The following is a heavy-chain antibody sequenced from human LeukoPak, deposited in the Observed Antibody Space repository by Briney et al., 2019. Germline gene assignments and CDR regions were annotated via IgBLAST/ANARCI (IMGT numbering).Heavy chain of an antibody. J-gene: IGHJ3*02. CDR3: TSDGYRNFGAAFDI. CDR2: INNDGSST. V-gene: IGHV3-74*01. D-gene: IGHD4-11*01. CDR1: GFTFNTYW. Sequence: GGSLRLSCAASGFTFNTYWMHWVRQALGKGLVWVAHINNDGSSTNYADSVKGRFTISRDNAKNTLYLQMNSLRAEDTAVYYCTSDGYRNFGAAFDIWGQGTLVTVSS.